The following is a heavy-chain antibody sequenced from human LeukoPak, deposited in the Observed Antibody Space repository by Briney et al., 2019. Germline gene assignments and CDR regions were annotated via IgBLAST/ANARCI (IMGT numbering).Heavy chain of an antibody. Sequence: GGSLRLSCAASGFTFGAYSMKWVRQAPGKGLEWVSSISSSSYIYYADSVKGRFTISRDNAKNSVYLQMNSLRAEDTAVYYCARAIVAMGERAPTSLDYWGQGMLVTVSS. D-gene: IGHD5-12*01. V-gene: IGHV3-21*01. CDR3: ARAIVAMGERAPTSLDY. CDR2: ISSSSYI. CDR1: GFTFGAYS. J-gene: IGHJ4*02.